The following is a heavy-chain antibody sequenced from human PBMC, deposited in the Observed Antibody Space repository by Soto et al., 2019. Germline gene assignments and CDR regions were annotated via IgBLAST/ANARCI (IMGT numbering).Heavy chain of an antibody. CDR1: GYIFVYYS. CDR3: AMVDVYVTPSPQDV. D-gene: IGHD3-16*01. CDR2: INAYNGNT. J-gene: IGHJ6*02. Sequence: GVSVKVSSKAPGYIFVYYSISWARQAPGQGLEWMGWINAYNGNTNYAQNLQGRLTLTTDTSTTTAYMELRSLRSNDTAIYYCAMVDVYVTPSPQDVWGQGTTVTVSS. V-gene: IGHV1-18*01.